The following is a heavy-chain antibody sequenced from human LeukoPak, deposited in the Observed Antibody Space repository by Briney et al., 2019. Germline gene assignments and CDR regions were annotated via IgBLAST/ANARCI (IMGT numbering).Heavy chain of an antibody. V-gene: IGHV3-23*01. D-gene: IGHD6-13*01. Sequence: RPGGSLRLSCAASGFTFSSYAMSWVRQAPGKGLEWVSGISGSGGGTYYADSVKGRFTISRDNSKNTLDLQMNSLRAEDTAVYYCARDNRAAGGNDYYFDYWGQGTLVTVSS. CDR3: ARDNRAAGGNDYYFDY. CDR2: ISGSGGGT. CDR1: GFTFSSYA. J-gene: IGHJ4*02.